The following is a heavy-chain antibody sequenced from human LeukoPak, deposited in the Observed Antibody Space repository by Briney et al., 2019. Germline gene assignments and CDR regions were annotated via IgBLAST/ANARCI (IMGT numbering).Heavy chain of an antibody. D-gene: IGHD3-16*02. CDR3: ARGRKFGGVIVNDY. J-gene: IGHJ4*02. CDR2: INHSGST. CDR1: GGSFSGYY. Sequence: PSETLSLTCAVSGGSFSGYYWSWIRQPPGKGLEWIGEINHSGSTNYNPSLKSRVTISVDTSKNQFSLKLSSVTAADTAVYYCARGRKFGGVIVNDYCGEGTLVTVS. V-gene: IGHV4-34*01.